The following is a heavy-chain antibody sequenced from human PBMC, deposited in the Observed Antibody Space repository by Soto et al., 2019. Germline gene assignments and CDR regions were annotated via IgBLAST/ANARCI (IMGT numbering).Heavy chain of an antibody. V-gene: IGHV4-59*01. CDR3: ARERGLDY. J-gene: IGHJ4*02. CDR1: DDSISTFY. CDR2: ISYSGRS. Sequence: SETLSLTCTVSDDSISTFYWSWIRQPPGKGLEWIGCISYSGRSDYNPSLKSRVTMSVDTSKNHFSLNLTSVTAADTAVYYCARERGLDYWGQGALVTVSS.